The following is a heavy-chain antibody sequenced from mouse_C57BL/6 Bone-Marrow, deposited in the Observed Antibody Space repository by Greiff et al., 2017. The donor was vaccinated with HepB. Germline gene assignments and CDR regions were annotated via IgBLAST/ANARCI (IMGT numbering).Heavy chain of an antibody. CDR2: ISDGGSYT. CDR1: GFTFSSYA. Sequence: DVHLVESGGGLVKPGGSLKLSCAASGFTFSSYAMSWVRQTPEKRLEWVATISDGGSYTYYPDNVKGRFTISRDNAKNNLYLQMSHLKSEDTAMYYCARVRGDAMDYWGQGTSVTVSS. CDR3: ARVRGDAMDY. D-gene: IGHD1-1*01. J-gene: IGHJ4*01. V-gene: IGHV5-4*01.